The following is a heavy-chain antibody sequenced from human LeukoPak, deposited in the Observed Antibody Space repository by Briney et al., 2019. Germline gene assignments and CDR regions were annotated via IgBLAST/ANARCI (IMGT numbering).Heavy chain of an antibody. Sequence: GGSLRLSCAASGFTFSSYEMNWVRQAPGKGLEWVSYISSSGSTIYYADSVKGRFTISRDNAKNSLYLQMNSLRAEDTALYYCARGAAGGFGELQYYFDYWGQGTLVTVSS. CDR2: ISSSGSTI. V-gene: IGHV3-48*03. CDR1: GFTFSSYE. CDR3: ARGAAGGFGELQYYFDY. J-gene: IGHJ4*02. D-gene: IGHD3-10*01.